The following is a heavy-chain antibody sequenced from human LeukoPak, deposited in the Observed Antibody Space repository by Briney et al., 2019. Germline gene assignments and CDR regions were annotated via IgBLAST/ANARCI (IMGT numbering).Heavy chain of an antibody. V-gene: IGHV4-59*10. D-gene: IGHD3-10*01. CDR2: IYSSGST. CDR1: GGSFSGYY. Sequence: SETLSLTCAVYGGSFSGYYWSWIRQPAGKGLDWIGRIYSSGSTNYNPSLKSRVTISLDTSKNQFSLKLSSVTAADTAVYYCARVGGSGSLGYYYYYYMDVWGKGTTVTVSS. CDR3: ARVGGSGSLGYYYYYYMDV. J-gene: IGHJ6*03.